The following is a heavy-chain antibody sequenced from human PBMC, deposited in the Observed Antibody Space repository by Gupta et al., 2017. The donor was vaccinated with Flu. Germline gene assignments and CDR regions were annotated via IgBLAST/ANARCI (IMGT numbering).Heavy chain of an antibody. D-gene: IGHD6-19*01. CDR1: GGSFSGYY. Sequence: QVQLQQWGAGLLKPSETLSLTCAVYGGSFSGYYWSWIRQPPGKGLEWIGEINHSGSTNYNPSLKSRVTISVDTSKNQFSLKLSSVTAADTAVYYCARGLWLVEGLFDYWGQGALVTVSS. CDR3: ARGLWLVEGLFDY. CDR2: INHSGST. V-gene: IGHV4-34*01. J-gene: IGHJ4*02.